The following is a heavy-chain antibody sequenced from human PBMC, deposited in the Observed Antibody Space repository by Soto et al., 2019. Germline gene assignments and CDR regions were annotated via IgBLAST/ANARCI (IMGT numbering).Heavy chain of an antibody. CDR2: ISGSGGST. CDR3: AKVMGSSYGYQAFDI. CDR1: GFTFSSYA. Sequence: GESLKISCAASGFTFSSYAMSWVRQAPGKGLEWVSAISGSGGSTYYADSVKGRFTISRDNSKNTLYLQMNSLRAEDTAVYYCAKVMGSSYGYQAFDIWGQGTMVTVAS. D-gene: IGHD5-18*01. J-gene: IGHJ3*02. V-gene: IGHV3-23*01.